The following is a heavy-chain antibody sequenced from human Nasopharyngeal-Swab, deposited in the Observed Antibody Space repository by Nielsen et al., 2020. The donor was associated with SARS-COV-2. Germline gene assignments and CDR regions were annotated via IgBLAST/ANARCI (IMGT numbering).Heavy chain of an antibody. D-gene: IGHD1-26*01. J-gene: IGHJ4*02. CDR1: FVSVFFFS. CDR3: ARISLPQIVGATNPVDY. CDR2: INTIGVT. V-gene: IGHV4-59*02. Sequence: TPSLTLSVSFVSVFFFSWSWIRQPPGDRLEWIGYINTIGVTNYNPSLNSRVSMSVDATRNQLSLNLWSMTAADTAMYFCARISLPQIVGATNPVDYWGQGTLVTVSA.